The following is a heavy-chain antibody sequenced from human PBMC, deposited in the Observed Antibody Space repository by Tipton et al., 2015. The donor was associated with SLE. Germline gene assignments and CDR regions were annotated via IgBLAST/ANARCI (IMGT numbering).Heavy chain of an antibody. CDR2: IHDSGAT. CDR1: GGSIRSGDYY. D-gene: IGHD2-8*02. V-gene: IGHV4-30-4*01. J-gene: IGHJ4*02. CDR3: ARRCAAGVCSGPYYFDF. Sequence: TLSLTCTVSGGSIRSGDYYWSWIRQHPGKGLEWIGYIHDSGATFYNPSLKSRVTVSVDTSKNQFSLRLSSVTAADTAVYYCARRCAAGVCSGPYYFDFWGQGTLVTVSS.